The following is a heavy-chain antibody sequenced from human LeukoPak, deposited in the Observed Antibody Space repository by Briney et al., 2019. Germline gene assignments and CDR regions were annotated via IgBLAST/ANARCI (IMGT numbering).Heavy chain of an antibody. D-gene: IGHD3-22*01. CDR2: IYYSGST. J-gene: IGHJ5*02. CDR1: GGSISSYY. CDR3: ARDFYYDSSGEKWFDP. V-gene: IGHV4-59*01. Sequence: SETLSLTCTVSGGSISSYYWSWIRQPPGKGLEWVGYIYYSGSTNYNPSLKSRVTISVDTSKNQFSLKLSSVPAADTAVYYCARDFYYDSSGEKWFDPWGQGTLVTVSS.